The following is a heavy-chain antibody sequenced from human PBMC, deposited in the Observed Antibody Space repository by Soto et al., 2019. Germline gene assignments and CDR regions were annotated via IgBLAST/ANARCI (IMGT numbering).Heavy chain of an antibody. CDR2: IIPIFGTA. V-gene: IGHV1-69*01. J-gene: IGHJ6*02. D-gene: IGHD3-10*01. CDR1: GGTFSSYA. CDR3: ARCTPYITMARRRTNYGMDV. Sequence: QVQLVQSGAEVKKPGSSVKVSCKASGGTFSSYAVSWVRQAPGQGLEWMGGIIPIFGTANYAQKFQGRVTITADESMSTAYMELSSLRSEDTAVYYCARCTPYITMARRRTNYGMDVWGQGTTVTVSS.